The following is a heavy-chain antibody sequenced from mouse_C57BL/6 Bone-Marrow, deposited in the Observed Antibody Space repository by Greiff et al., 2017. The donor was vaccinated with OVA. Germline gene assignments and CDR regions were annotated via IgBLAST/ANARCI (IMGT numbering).Heavy chain of an antibody. Sequence: EVMLVESGGGLVQSGRSLRLSCATSGFTFSDFYMEWVRQAPGKGLEWIAASRNKANDYTTEYSASVKGRFIVSRDTSQSILYLQMNALRAEDTAIYYCARDANYGSFYAMDYWGQGTSVTVSS. D-gene: IGHD1-1*01. CDR1: GFTFSDFY. CDR2: SRNKANDYTT. CDR3: ARDANYGSFYAMDY. V-gene: IGHV7-1*01. J-gene: IGHJ4*01.